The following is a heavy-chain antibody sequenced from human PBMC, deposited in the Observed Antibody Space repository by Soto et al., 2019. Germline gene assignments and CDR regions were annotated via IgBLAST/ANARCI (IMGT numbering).Heavy chain of an antibody. CDR2: MNPNSGNT. D-gene: IGHD2-8*01. CDR1: GYTFTSYD. V-gene: IGHV1-8*01. CDR3: ARADCTNGVCHRYYYYYGMDV. J-gene: IGHJ6*02. Sequence: QVQLVQSPPEVKKPGASVKVSCKASGYTFTSYDINWVRQATGQGLEWMGWMNPNSGNTGYAQKFQGRVTRTRNTSISTAYMELSSLRSEDTAVYYCARADCTNGVCHRYYYYYGMDVWGQGTTVTVSS.